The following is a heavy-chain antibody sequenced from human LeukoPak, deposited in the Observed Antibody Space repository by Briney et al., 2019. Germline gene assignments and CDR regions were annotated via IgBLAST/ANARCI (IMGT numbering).Heavy chain of an antibody. CDR1: GFTFSSYE. CDR2: ISSSGSTI. CDR3: ARDWSYYGSGSFDY. Sequence: GGSLRLSCAASGFTFSSYEMNWVRQAPGKGLEWVSYISSSGSTIYYADSVKGRFTISRVNAKSSLYLQMNSLRAEDTAVYYCARDWSYYGSGSFDYWGQGTLVTVSS. J-gene: IGHJ4*02. V-gene: IGHV3-48*03. D-gene: IGHD3-10*01.